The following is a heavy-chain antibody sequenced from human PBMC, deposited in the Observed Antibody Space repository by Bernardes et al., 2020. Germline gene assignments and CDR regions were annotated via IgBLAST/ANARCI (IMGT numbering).Heavy chain of an antibody. Sequence: GGTLRLSCAASGFTVSSNYMSWVRQAPGKGLEWVSVIYSGGSTYYADSVKGRFTISRDNSKNTLYLQMNSLRAEDTAVYYCARGSDRDDAFDIWGQGTMVTVSS. CDR1: GFTVSSNY. J-gene: IGHJ3*02. CDR3: ARGSDRDDAFDI. V-gene: IGHV3-53*01. CDR2: IYSGGST. D-gene: IGHD3-3*01.